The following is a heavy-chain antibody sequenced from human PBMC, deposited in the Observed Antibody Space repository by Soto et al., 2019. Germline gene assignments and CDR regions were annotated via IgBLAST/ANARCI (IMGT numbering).Heavy chain of an antibody. V-gene: IGHV1-18*01. CDR3: ARGGWEPHAY. Sequence: QVQLVQSGGEVKKPGASVKVSCKASGYTFISFGISWVRQAPGQGLEWMGWINVYSGKTNYAQKFQGRVTITTDTSTSTAYMELTSLRSDDTAVYYCARGGWEPHAYWGQGTLVTVSS. J-gene: IGHJ4*02. D-gene: IGHD1-26*01. CDR1: GYTFISFG. CDR2: INVYSGKT.